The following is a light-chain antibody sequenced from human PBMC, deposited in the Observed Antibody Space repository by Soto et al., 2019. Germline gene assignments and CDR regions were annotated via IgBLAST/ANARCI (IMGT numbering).Light chain of an antibody. CDR1: QSISSY. CDR2: AAS. Sequence: DIQMTQSPSSLSASVGDRVTITCRASQSISSYLNWYQQKPGKAPKLLIYAASSLQSGVPSRFSGSGSGTDFTPPISRLHPEDFATYYCQQGCGTPHGFGQGNKLEI. CDR3: QQGCGTPHG. V-gene: IGKV1-39*01. J-gene: IGKJ2*03.